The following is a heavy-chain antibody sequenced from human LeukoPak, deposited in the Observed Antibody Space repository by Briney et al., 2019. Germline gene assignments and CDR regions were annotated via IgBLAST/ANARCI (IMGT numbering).Heavy chain of an antibody. CDR3: ARLVGGNDFND. Sequence: SETLSLTCTVSGVSISSNNYYWGWIRQPPGKGLEWIGNIYYSGSTYYNPSLKSRVTISVGTSKNKFSLKLSSVTVADTAVYYCARLVGGNDFNDWGQGTLVTVSS. CDR1: GVSISSNNYY. D-gene: IGHD4-23*01. V-gene: IGHV4-39*01. CDR2: IYYSGST. J-gene: IGHJ4*02.